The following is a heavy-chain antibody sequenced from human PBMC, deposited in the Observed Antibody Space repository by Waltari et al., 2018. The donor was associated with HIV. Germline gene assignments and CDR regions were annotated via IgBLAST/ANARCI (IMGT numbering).Heavy chain of an antibody. Sequence: QVQLVESGGGVVQPGMSLRLSCAGSGFTFRSYGMHWVRQAPGKGLEWVASIWYDGNKRYYGDSVQGRFTISRDNSRNTLYLQMNRLRAEDTALYYCARGHCSSTSCYYYGMDVWGQGTTVTVSS. CDR2: IWYDGNKR. CDR3: ARGHCSSTSCYYYGMDV. D-gene: IGHD2-2*01. CDR1: GFTFRSYG. V-gene: IGHV3-33*01. J-gene: IGHJ6*02.